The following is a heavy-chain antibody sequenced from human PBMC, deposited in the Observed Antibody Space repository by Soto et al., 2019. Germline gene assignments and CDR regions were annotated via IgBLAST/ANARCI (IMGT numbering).Heavy chain of an antibody. V-gene: IGHV3-30-3*01. Sequence: PGGSLRLSCAASGFTFSSYAMHWVRQAPGKGLEWVAVISYDGSNKYYADSAKGRFTISRDNSKNTLYLQMNSQRAEDTAVYHCARGYGGPYYYYGMDVWGQGTTVTVSS. CDR3: ARGYGGPYYYYGMDV. CDR2: ISYDGSNK. D-gene: IGHD1-26*01. CDR1: GFTFSSYA. J-gene: IGHJ6*02.